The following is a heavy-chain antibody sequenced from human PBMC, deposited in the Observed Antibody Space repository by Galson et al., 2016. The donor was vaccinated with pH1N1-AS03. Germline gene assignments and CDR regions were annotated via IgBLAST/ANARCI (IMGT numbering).Heavy chain of an antibody. D-gene: IGHD4-23*01. CDR2: ISASGGDT. CDR1: GFTLSSSA. J-gene: IGHJ4*02. Sequence: SLRLSCAASGFTLSSSAMSWVRQAQGMGLEWVSSISASGGDTYYADSVKGRFTISRDNSRNTVSLQMNSLRDDDTAVYYCVRRSPWATVGAYYFDYWGQGTLVTVSS. V-gene: IGHV3-23*01. CDR3: VRRSPWATVGAYYFDY.